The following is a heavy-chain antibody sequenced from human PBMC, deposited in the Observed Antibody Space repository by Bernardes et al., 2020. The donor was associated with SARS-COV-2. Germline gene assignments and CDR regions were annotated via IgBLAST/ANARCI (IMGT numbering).Heavy chain of an antibody. D-gene: IGHD3-9*01. CDR2: ITHSGSN. Sequence: SETLSLTCAVSGGSFSGYCWTWIRQPPGKGLEWVGEITHSGSNNYNPSLTRRVTISADRSKNQFSLKLSPVTAADTAVYYCARTPVYDVLTGSYAEGFDSVRQGTQVTVSS. CDR1: GGSFSGYC. V-gene: IGHV4-34*01. J-gene: IGHJ5*01. CDR3: ARTPVYDVLTGSYAEGFDS.